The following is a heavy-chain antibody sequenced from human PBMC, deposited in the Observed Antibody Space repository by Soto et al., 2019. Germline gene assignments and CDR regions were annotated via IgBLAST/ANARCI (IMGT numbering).Heavy chain of an antibody. CDR1: GGTFSSYA. Sequence: ASVKVSCKASGGTFSSYAISWVRQAPGQGLERMRGIIPIFGTANYAQKLQGRVTITADESTSTAYMELSSLRSEDTAVYYCARGQEEYSSSCFDYWGQGTLVTVSS. CDR3: ARGQEEYSSSCFDY. V-gene: IGHV1-69*13. CDR2: IIPIFGTA. J-gene: IGHJ4*02. D-gene: IGHD6-6*01.